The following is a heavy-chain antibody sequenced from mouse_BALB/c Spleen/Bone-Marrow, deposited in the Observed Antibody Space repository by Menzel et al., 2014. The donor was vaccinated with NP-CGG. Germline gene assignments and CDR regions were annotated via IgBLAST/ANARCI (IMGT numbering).Heavy chain of an antibody. D-gene: IGHD2-4*01. CDR2: IHPSDSET. V-gene: IGHV1-74*01. J-gene: IGHJ2*01. Sequence: VQLQQSGAELVKPGTSVKMSCKASGYSFTSHWMHWVKQRPGQGLEWIGMIHPSDSETRLNQKFKDKATLTVDKSSSTAYMQLSSPTSEDSAVYYCASRGSTMIPDYWGQGTTLTVSS. CDR3: ASRGSTMIPDY. CDR1: GYSFTSHW.